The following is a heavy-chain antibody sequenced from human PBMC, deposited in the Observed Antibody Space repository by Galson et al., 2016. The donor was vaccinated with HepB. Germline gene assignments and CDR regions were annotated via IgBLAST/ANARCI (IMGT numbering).Heavy chain of an antibody. V-gene: IGHV3-23*01. CDR3: AKDRSSTPYAMDV. D-gene: IGHD2-2*01. Sequence: SLRLSCAASGFTFSNYGMHWVRQTPGRGLEWVSAISGTDESTYYADSVRGRFTISRDTSQNTLYLQMNGLRAEDTAVYYCAKDRSSTPYAMDVWGHGTMVTVSS. CDR1: GFTFSNYG. CDR2: ISGTDEST. J-gene: IGHJ6*02.